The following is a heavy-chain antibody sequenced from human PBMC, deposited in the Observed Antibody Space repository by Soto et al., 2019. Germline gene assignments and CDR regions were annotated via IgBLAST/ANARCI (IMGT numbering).Heavy chain of an antibody. CDR3: TRDPRNKGLDP. CDR2: ISSSSSYI. Sequence: PGGSLRLSCAASGFTFSSYSMNWVRQAPGKGLEWVSSISSSSSYIYYADSVKGRFTISRDNAKNSLYLQMNSLIAEDAAVYYCTRDPRNKGLDPWGQGTMVTVSS. V-gene: IGHV3-21*01. CDR1: GFTFSSYS. J-gene: IGHJ5*02.